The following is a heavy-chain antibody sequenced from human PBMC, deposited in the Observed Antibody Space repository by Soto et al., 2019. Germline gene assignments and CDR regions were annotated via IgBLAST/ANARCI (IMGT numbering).Heavy chain of an antibody. D-gene: IGHD3-3*01. J-gene: IGHJ6*02. V-gene: IGHV3-15*01. CDR1: VFTFSKVW. CDR3: TTVDDFWSGYYNYYYYDMDV. Sequence: GSLRLACAASVFTFSKVWMSWVRQAPGKGLEWVGRIKTKTDGGTTDYGAPVNGRFTISRDDSKNALYLQMDSLKTEDTAVYYCTTVDDFWSGYYNYYYYDMDVWGQGTTVTVSS. CDR2: IKTKTDGGTT.